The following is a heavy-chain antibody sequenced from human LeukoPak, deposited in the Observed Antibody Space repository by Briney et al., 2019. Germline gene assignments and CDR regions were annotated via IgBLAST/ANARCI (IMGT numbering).Heavy chain of an antibody. V-gene: IGHV3-30*04. J-gene: IGHJ4*02. D-gene: IGHD5-12*01. Sequence: PGGSLRLSCQPPGLTFSSYAMHWVRPAPGKGLEGAAVISYDGSNKYYADSVKGRFTISRDNSKNTLYLQMNSLRAEDTAAYYCARRGGYDDLDYWGQGTLVTVSS. CDR2: ISYDGSNK. CDR3: ARRGGYDDLDY. CDR1: GLTFSSYA.